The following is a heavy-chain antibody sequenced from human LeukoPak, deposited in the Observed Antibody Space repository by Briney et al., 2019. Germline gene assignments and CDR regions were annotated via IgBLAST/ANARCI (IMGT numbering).Heavy chain of an antibody. CDR1: GFPFSGYG. J-gene: IGHJ4*02. CDR2: ISDDARNE. D-gene: IGHD3-10*01. CDR3: AREGFHGRELFPTFDY. Sequence: GGSLRLSCAASGFPFSGYGMNWVRQAPGKGLEWVTVISDDARNEDYADSVKGRFTISRDNSKNILYLQMNSLRVEDTAVYYCAREGFHGRELFPTFDYWGQGTLVTVSS. V-gene: IGHV3-30*03.